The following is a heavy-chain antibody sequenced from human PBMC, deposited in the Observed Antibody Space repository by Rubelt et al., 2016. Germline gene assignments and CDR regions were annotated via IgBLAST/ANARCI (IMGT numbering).Heavy chain of an antibody. J-gene: IGHJ4*02. D-gene: IGHD6-19*01. CDR2: IYGGNT. CDR1: GFTFSSSA. CDR3: AREPPGIAVADY. V-gene: IGHV3-23*01. Sequence: GGGVVQPGGSLRLSCAVSGFTFSSSAMSWVRQAPGKGLEWVSSIYGGNTYYADSVKGRFTISRETSKNTVYLQMNSLRAEDTAVYYCAREPPGIAVADYWGQGTLVTVSS.